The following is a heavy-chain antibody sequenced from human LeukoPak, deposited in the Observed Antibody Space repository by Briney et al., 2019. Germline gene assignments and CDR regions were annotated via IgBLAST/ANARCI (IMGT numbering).Heavy chain of an antibody. CDR1: GGSISSAGYF. J-gene: IGHJ4*02. CDR2: IYYTGII. V-gene: IGHV4-31*03. Sequence: PSETLSLTCTVSGGSISSAGYFWNWIRQYPGKGLEWIGYIYYTGIIYYNPSLKSRVTISVDTSKNQFSLKLSSVTAADTAVFYCVRGVCDTIGYYHFDSWGQGTLVTVSS. D-gene: IGHD3-22*01. CDR3: VRGVCDTIGYYHFDS.